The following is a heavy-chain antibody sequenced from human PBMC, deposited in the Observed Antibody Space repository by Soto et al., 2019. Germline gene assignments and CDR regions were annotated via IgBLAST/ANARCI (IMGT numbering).Heavy chain of an antibody. CDR2: ISGSGSST. J-gene: IGHJ4*02. D-gene: IGHD1-26*01. CDR1: GFAFSSYT. Sequence: EAQLLESGGGLVQPGGSPRLSCAASGFAFSSYTMSWVRQAPGKGLEWVSLISGSGSSTYYADSVMGRFTISRDNSKNTLYLQMNSLRAEDTAVYYCVKDREGYLAPFDYWGQGTLVTVSS. CDR3: VKDREGYLAPFDY. V-gene: IGHV3-23*01.